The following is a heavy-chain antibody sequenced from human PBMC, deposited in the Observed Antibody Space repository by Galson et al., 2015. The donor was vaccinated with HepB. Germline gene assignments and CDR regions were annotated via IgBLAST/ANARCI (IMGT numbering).Heavy chain of an antibody. Sequence: ETLSLTCTVSGASLTGDHWSWIRQPPGKGLEWIGQTYDTGIIKYNPSLESRVSMSVDTSKNQVSLRLTSVSAADTAVYYCATYIIGAGGRSSWGQGTLVIVSS. V-gene: IGHV4-59*08. J-gene: IGHJ5*02. D-gene: IGHD2-8*02. CDR1: GASLTGDH. CDR3: ATYIIGAGGRSS. CDR2: TYDTGII.